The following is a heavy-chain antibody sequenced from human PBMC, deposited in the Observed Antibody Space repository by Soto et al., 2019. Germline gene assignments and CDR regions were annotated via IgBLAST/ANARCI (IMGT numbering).Heavy chain of an antibody. J-gene: IGHJ4*02. Sequence: PSETLSLTCAVYGGSFSGYYWSWIRQPPGKGLEWIGYIYYSGSTNYNPSLKSRVAMSVDTSKNQFSLKLNSVTAADTAVYYCARERRRDPGYSSGWYGVDYWGQGTLVTVSS. D-gene: IGHD6-19*01. CDR2: IYYSGST. CDR1: GGSFSGYY. V-gene: IGHV4-59*01. CDR3: ARERRRDPGYSSGWYGVDY.